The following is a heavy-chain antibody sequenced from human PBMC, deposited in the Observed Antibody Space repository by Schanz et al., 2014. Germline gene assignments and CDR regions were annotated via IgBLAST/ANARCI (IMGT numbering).Heavy chain of an antibody. V-gene: IGHV3-23*04. Sequence: EVHVVESGGGLVQPGGSLRLSCGSSGFTFSPYWMHWVRQAPGKGLEWVSALSEGGGGTHYADSVRGRFTISRDNSKNTLFLQMNSLRAEDTAVYYCARKVVATIGGYYDNWGQGTLVIVSS. CDR2: LSEGGGGT. CDR1: GFTFSPYW. CDR3: ARKVVATIGGYYDN. D-gene: IGHD5-12*01. J-gene: IGHJ4*02.